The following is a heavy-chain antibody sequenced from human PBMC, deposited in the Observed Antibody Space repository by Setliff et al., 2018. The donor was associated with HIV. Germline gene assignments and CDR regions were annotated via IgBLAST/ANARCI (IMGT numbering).Heavy chain of an antibody. D-gene: IGHD5-18*01. V-gene: IGHV4-59*01. CDR3: ARVGPDTGGAFDN. Sequence: SETLSLTCTVSGGSITYNYWTWIRQPPGEGPEWIGYIHYSGATAYSPSLNSRVTMSMDTSKNQVSLKVTSVTAADTAVYYCARVGPDTGGAFDNWGQGTTVTVSS. J-gene: IGHJ3*02. CDR1: GGSITYNY. CDR2: IHYSGAT.